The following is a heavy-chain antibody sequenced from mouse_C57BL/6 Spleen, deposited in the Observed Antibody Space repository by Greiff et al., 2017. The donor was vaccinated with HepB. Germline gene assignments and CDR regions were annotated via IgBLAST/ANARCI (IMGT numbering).Heavy chain of an antibody. V-gene: IGHV1S81*02. Sequence: QVQLQQPGAELVNPGASVNLSCKASGYTLTSYWMHWVKQRPGQGLEWIGEINPSNGRTNYHEKFKSKATLTVDKSSSTAYMQLSSPTSEDSAVYYWARRLINFDYWGQGTTLTVSS. J-gene: IGHJ2*01. D-gene: IGHD1-3*01. CDR3: ARRLINFDY. CDR1: GYTLTSYW. CDR2: INPSNGRT.